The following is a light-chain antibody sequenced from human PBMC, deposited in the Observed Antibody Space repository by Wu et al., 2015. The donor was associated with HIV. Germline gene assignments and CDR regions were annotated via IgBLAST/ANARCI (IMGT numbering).Light chain of an antibody. J-gene: IGKJ2*04. Sequence: EIVLTQSPGTLSLSPGERATLSCRASQSVSSSYLAWYQQKPGQAPRLLIYGASSRATGIPDRFSGSGSGTDFTLTISSLQPDDFATYYCHQYYSYSWSFGQGTKLQIK. CDR1: QSVSSSY. CDR3: HQYYSYSWS. V-gene: IGKV3-20*01. CDR2: GAS.